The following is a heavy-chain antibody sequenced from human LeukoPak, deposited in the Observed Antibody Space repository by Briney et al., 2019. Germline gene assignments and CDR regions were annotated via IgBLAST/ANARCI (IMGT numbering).Heavy chain of an antibody. CDR2: VYYSGST. CDR1: GGSISSSSYY. V-gene: IGHV4-39*01. J-gene: IGHJ4*02. CDR3: ARQSPFTLATPY. Sequence: SETLSLTCTVSGGSISSSSYYWGWIRQPPGKGLEWIGSVYYSGSTYYNPSLKSRVTISVDTSKNQLSLKLSSVTAADTAVYYCARQSPFTLATPYWGQGTLVTASS. D-gene: IGHD2-15*01.